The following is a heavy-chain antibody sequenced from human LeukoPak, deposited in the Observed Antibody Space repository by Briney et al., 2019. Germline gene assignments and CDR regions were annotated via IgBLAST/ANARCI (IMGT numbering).Heavy chain of an antibody. CDR3: VKDMWRSNTWRFDS. V-gene: IGHV3-43D*03. D-gene: IGHD6-13*01. J-gene: IGHJ4*02. CDR2: INSAGDVI. Sequence: GGSLRLSCAASGFTFDDFALHWVRQAPGKGLEWVSLINSAGDVIYYADSVQGRFSVSRDNIKKSMYLQMNSLRTEDTALYYCVKDMWRSNTWRFDSWGQGTLVTVSS. CDR1: GFTFDDFA.